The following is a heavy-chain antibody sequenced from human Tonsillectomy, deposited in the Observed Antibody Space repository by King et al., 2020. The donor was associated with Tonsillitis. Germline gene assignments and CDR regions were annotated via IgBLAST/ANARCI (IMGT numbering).Heavy chain of an antibody. Sequence: QLQESGPGLVQPSQTLSLSCTVSVDSISRGGYYWSWIRQRPGKGLEGIGYISYSGSAFYKPSHKSRLTISLDTSKNQFSLRLSSVTVADTALYYCASTAPPYYYYYMDVWGKGTTVTVSS. CDR1: VDSISRGGYY. CDR2: ISYSGSA. CDR3: ASTAPPYYYYYMDV. V-gene: IGHV4-31*03. D-gene: IGHD4-17*01. J-gene: IGHJ6*03.